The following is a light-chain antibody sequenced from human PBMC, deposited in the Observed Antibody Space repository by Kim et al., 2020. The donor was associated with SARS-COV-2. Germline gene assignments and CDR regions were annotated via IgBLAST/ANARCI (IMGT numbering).Light chain of an antibody. CDR3: LQGTHWPKT. J-gene: IGKJ2*01. Sequence: QTASISCRSSQRLVLSNGDTYLSGFQQRPGQSPRRLIHNLSNRDSGVTDRFSGRGSGTDFTLKISRVEAEDVGIYYCLQGTHWPKTFGQGTKLEI. CDR2: NLS. CDR1: QRLVLSNGDTY. V-gene: IGKV2-30*01.